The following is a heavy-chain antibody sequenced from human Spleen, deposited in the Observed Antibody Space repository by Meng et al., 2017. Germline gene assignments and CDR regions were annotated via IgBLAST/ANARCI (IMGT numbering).Heavy chain of an antibody. CDR2: INPNSGGT. V-gene: IGHV1-2*06. D-gene: IGHD3-22*01. J-gene: IGHJ4*02. Sequence: ASVKVSCKASGYTFTGYYMHWVRQAPGQGLEWMGRINPNSGGTNYAQKLQGRVTMTTDTSTSAAYMELRSLRSDDTAVYYCARGTILDSSGYYYGGYWGQGTLVTVSS. CDR3: ARGTILDSSGYYYGGY. CDR1: GYTFTGYY.